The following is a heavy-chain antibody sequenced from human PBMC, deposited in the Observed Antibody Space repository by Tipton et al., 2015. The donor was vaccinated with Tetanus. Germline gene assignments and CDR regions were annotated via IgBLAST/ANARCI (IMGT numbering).Heavy chain of an antibody. CDR2: INQDGSAE. CDR1: GFTFSSHW. Sequence: SLRLSCEASGFTFSSHWMSWVRQVPGKGLEWVANINQDGSAEFYVDSVKGRFTIPRDNSKNSLSLQMNSLRADDTAVYYCVRRWFGTQYYFGMDVWGQGTTVTVSS. D-gene: IGHD2/OR15-2a*01. V-gene: IGHV3-7*01. CDR3: VRRWFGTQYYFGMDV. J-gene: IGHJ6*02.